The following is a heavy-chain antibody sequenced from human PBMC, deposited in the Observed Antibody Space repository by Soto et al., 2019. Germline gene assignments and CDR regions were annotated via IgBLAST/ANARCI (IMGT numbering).Heavy chain of an antibody. Sequence: SVKVSCKASGYTFTGYYMHWVRQAPGQGLEWIGWIIVGGGGTKYAQELQGRLTITRDVSTNTAYMELSGLRSEDTAMYYCAAELYSGGRCCSFDVWGQGTMVTVSS. D-gene: IGHD2-15*01. CDR3: AAELYSGGRCCSFDV. CDR1: GYTFTGYY. J-gene: IGHJ3*01. CDR2: IIVGGGGT. V-gene: IGHV1-58*02.